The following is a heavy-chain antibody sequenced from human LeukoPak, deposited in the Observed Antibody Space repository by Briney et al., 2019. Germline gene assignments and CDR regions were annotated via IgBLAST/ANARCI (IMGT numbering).Heavy chain of an antibody. Sequence: PSETLSLTCTVSGGSISSSSYYWGWIRQPPGKGLEWIGSIYYSGSTYYNPSLKSRVTISVDTSKNQFSLKLSSVTAADTAVYYCARCRSVVPDNYWGQGTLVTVSS. V-gene: IGHV4-39*07. CDR3: ARCRSVVPDNY. D-gene: IGHD2-2*01. CDR2: IYYSGST. J-gene: IGHJ4*02. CDR1: GGSISSSSYY.